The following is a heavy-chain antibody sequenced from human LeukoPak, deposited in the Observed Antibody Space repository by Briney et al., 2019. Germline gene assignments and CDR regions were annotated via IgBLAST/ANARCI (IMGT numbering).Heavy chain of an antibody. CDR1: GGTFSSYA. CDR3: ARADYYYYGMDV. V-gene: IGHV1-3*01. J-gene: IGHJ6*02. Sequence: VASVKVSCKASGGTFSSYAISWVRQDPGQRLEWMGWINAGNGNTKYSQKFQGRVTITRDTSASTAYMELSSLRSEDTAVYYCARADYYYYGMDVWGQGTTVTVSS. CDR2: INAGNGNT.